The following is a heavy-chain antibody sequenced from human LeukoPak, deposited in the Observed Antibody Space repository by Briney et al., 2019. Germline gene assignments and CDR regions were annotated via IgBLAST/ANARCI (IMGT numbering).Heavy chain of an antibody. CDR3: AREALERGDVFDI. CDR2: IYTSGST. V-gene: IGHV4-61*02. CDR1: GGSISSGSYY. D-gene: IGHD1-1*01. Sequence: PSETLSLTCTVSGGSISSGSYYWRWIRQPAGKGLEWIGRIYTSGSTNYNPSLKSRVTISVDTSKNQFSLKLSSVTAADTAVYYCAREALERGDVFDIWGEGTMVTVSS. J-gene: IGHJ3*02.